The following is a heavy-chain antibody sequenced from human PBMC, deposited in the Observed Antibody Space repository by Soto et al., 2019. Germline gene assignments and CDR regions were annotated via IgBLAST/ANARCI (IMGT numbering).Heavy chain of an antibody. CDR3: ARGAADTAMVDS. CDR1: GGSIRSYY. CDR2: IFYSGST. D-gene: IGHD5-18*01. V-gene: IGHV4-59*01. J-gene: IGHJ4*02. Sequence: QVHLQESGPGLVKASETLSLTCTVSGGSIRSYYWTWIRQPPGKGLEWLGYIFYSGSTFYNPSLKSRVPISIHTSKSQFSLQLTSVTAADTAVYYCARGAADTAMVDSWGQGTLVTVSS.